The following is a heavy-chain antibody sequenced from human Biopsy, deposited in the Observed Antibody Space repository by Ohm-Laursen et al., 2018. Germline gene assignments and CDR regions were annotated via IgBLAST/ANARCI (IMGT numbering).Heavy chain of an antibody. J-gene: IGHJ6*02. Sequence: GSLRLSCAASGFTFNTYAMTWVRQAPGKGLEWVSGISVSGSSTFQADSVKDRFTISRDNSKSTLYLQMNSLRADDTAVYYCARDHPDFWGGYSPTVISSFYGMDVWGQGTTVIVSS. D-gene: IGHD3-3*01. V-gene: IGHV3-23*01. CDR2: ISVSGSST. CDR1: GFTFNTYA. CDR3: ARDHPDFWGGYSPTVISSFYGMDV.